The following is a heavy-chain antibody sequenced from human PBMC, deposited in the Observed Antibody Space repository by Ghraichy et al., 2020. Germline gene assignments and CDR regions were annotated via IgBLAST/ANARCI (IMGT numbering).Heavy chain of an antibody. V-gene: IGHV4-34*01. CDR3: ARGRGYCSGGYCYSWFDP. Sequence: SETLSLTCAVYGGSFSDYFWTWIRQPPGKGLEWIGEINHSGRTNYNPSLKSRVTMSVDTSKSQFSLKLSSVTAADTAIYYCARGRGYCSGGYCYSWFDPWGQGSLVTVS. CDR2: INHSGRT. CDR1: GGSFSDYF. J-gene: IGHJ5*02. D-gene: IGHD2-15*01.